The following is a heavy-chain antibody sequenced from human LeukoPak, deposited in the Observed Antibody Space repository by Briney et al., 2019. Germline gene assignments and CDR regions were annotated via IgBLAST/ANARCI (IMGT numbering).Heavy chain of an antibody. J-gene: IGHJ4*02. CDR1: GFTFGDYA. CDR2: IRSKVYGGTP. CDR3: TRDQTPYY. Sequence: GGSLRLSCTASGFTFGDYAMTWVRQAPGKGLEWVGFIRSKVYGGTPEYATSVKGRFTISRDDSKGIAYLQMNSLKTEDTAVYYCTRDQTPYYWGQGTLVTVSS. V-gene: IGHV3-49*04.